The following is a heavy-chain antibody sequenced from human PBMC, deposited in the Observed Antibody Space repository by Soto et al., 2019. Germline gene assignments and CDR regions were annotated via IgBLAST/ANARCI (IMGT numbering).Heavy chain of an antibody. CDR3: ARGLVATITFDP. V-gene: IGHV4-59*01. CDR2: IYYSGST. J-gene: IGHJ5*02. CDR1: GGSISSYY. D-gene: IGHD5-12*01. Sequence: SETLSLTCTVSGGSISSYYWSWIRQPPGKGLEWIGYIYYSGSTNYNPSLKSRVTISVDTSKNQFSLKLSSVTAADTAVYYCARGLVATITFDPWGQGTLVTVSS.